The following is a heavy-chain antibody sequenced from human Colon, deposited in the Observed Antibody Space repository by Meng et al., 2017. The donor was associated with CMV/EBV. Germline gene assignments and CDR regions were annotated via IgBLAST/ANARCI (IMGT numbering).Heavy chain of an antibody. D-gene: IGHD1-26*01. V-gene: IGHV3-48*04. CDR2: IGSNSSAI. J-gene: IGHJ6*02. Sequence: GGSLRLSCAASGFTFSSYSMTWVRQAPGKGLEWVSFIGSNSSAIYYADSLKGRFTVSRDNANNSLFLQMDILRAEDTAVYYCARLSGNSRMDVWGQGTTVTVSS. CDR1: GFTFSSYS. CDR3: ARLSGNSRMDV.